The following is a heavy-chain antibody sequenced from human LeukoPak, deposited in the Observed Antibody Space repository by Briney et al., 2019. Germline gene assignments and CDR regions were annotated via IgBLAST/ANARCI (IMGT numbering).Heavy chain of an antibody. J-gene: IGHJ4*02. V-gene: IGHV3-23*01. CDR1: GFTFSSYA. Sequence: GGSLRLSCAASGFTFSSYAMSWVRQAPGKGLEWVSAISGSGGSTYYADSVKGRFAISRDNSKNTLYLQMNSLRAEDTAVYYCAKDRYYYGSGSDYWGQGTLVTVSS. CDR3: AKDRYYYGSGSDY. CDR2: ISGSGGST. D-gene: IGHD3-10*01.